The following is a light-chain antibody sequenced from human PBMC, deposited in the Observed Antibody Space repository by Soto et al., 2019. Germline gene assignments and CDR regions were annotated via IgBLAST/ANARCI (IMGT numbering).Light chain of an antibody. V-gene: IGKV3-11*01. Sequence: EIVLTQSPATLSLSPGERATLSCRASQSVSNYLSWYQQKPGQAPRLLMCETSRRATGIPARFSGSGSGTDFTLTISSLEPEDFAVYYCQQRHNWRDTFGQGTRLEI. CDR1: QSVSNY. CDR3: QQRHNWRDT. J-gene: IGKJ5*01. CDR2: ETS.